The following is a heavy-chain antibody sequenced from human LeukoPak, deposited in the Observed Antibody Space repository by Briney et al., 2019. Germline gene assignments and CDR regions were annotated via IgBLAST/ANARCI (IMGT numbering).Heavy chain of an antibody. V-gene: IGHV4-34*01. J-gene: IGHJ4*02. CDR2: INHSGST. CDR3: ARSRSGYYQYYFDY. D-gene: IGHD3-22*01. CDR1: GGSFSGYY. Sequence: SETLSLTCAVYGGSFSGYYWSWIRQPPGKGLGWIGEINHSGSTNYNPSLKSRVTISVDTSKNQFSLKLSSVTAADTAVYYCARSRSGYYQYYFDYWGQGTLVTVSS.